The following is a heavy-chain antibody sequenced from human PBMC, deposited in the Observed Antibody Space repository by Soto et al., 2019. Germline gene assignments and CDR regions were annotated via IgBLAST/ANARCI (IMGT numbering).Heavy chain of an antibody. V-gene: IGHV3-7*05. CDR1: GFSFGSSW. J-gene: IGHJ3*02. D-gene: IGHD6-13*01. Sequence: EVQLVESGGDLVQPGGSLRLSCAASGFSFGSSWMTWVRQAPGKGLEWVANIKKDGSKINYLDSVRGRFTVSRDNAQISLFLEMNSLRAEDTALYYCARDVSPGSSSLYLDAFAIWGQWTMVTVSS. CDR2: IKKDGSKI. CDR3: ARDVSPGSSSLYLDAFAI.